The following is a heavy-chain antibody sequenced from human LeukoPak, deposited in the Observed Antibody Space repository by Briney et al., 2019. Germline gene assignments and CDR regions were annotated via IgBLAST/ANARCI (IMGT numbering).Heavy chain of an antibody. CDR1: GYTFRNYG. J-gene: IGHJ4*02. Sequence: ASVKVSCKASGYTFRNYGILWVRQDPGQGLEWMGWVSPYNDNTNYAQNFQGRVTMTTDTSTNLAYMELRSLRYDDTAVYYCAREGHDYGDNTPDYWGRGTLVTVSS. D-gene: IGHD4-17*01. CDR2: VSPYNDNT. CDR3: AREGHDYGDNTPDY. V-gene: IGHV1-18*01.